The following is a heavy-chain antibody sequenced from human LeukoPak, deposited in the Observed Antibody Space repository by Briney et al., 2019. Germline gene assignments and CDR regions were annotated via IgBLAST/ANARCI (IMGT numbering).Heavy chain of an antibody. CDR3: ARDGRGFKIPEDY. D-gene: IGHD5-24*01. V-gene: IGHV3-23*01. J-gene: IGHJ4*02. CDR1: GFTFSSYA. Sequence: GGSLRLSCAASGFTFSSYAMSLVRQAPGKGLEWVSAISGSGGSTYYADSVKGRFTISRDNAKNSLYLQMNSLRVEDTAVYYCARDGRGFKIPEDYWGQGTLVTVSS. CDR2: ISGSGGST.